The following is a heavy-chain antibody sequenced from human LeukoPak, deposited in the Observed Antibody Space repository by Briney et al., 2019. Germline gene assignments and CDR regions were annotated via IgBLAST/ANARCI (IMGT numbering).Heavy chain of an antibody. CDR1: GFTFDDYA. CDR2: ISWDGGST. J-gene: IGHJ4*02. V-gene: IGHV3-43D*03. CDR3: AKDLRTYYYDSSGYFNSIFDY. Sequence: GGSLRLSCAASGFTFDDYAMHWVRQAPEKGLEWVSLISWDGGSTDYADSVKGRFTISRDNSRNSLYLQMNSLRAEDTALYYCAKDLRTYYYDSSGYFNSIFDYWGQGTLVTVSS. D-gene: IGHD3-22*01.